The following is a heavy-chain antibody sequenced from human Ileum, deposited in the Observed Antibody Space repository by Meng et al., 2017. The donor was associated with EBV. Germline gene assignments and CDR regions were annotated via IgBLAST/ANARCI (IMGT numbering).Heavy chain of an antibody. V-gene: IGHV4-4*02. D-gene: IGHD2-8*01. J-gene: IGHJ4*02. CDR2: IHHTRGP. CDR1: GDSISNEHW. CDR3: ASNGAFSLDH. Sequence: LRESGQGLVGTSGPLSLTCSVSGDSISNEHWWSWVRQSPGKGLEWIGEIHHTRGPNYNPSLKSRVIISVDKSNNHFSLRLSAVTAADTAVYYCASNGAFSLDHWGQGTLVTVSS.